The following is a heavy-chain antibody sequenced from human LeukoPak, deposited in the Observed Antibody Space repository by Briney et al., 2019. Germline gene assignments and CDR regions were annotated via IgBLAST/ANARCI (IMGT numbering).Heavy chain of an antibody. V-gene: IGHV3-74*01. D-gene: IGHD3-10*01. J-gene: IGHJ4*02. CDR1: GFTFSSYW. CDR3: AKVAKYYYGSETYYFFEH. CDR2: INSDGRST. Sequence: GGSLRLSCAASGFTFSSYWMHWVRQAPGKGLVGVSRINSDGRSTNYADSVKGRFTISRDNVKNTLYLQMNSLRAEDTAVYYCAKVAKYYYGSETYYFFEHWGQGTPVTASS.